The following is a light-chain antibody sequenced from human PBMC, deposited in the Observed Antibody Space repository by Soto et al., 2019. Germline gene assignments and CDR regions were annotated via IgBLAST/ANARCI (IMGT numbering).Light chain of an antibody. CDR2: GAS. CDR1: QSFSNN. J-gene: IGKJ1*01. Sequence: EIVMTQSPATLSVSPGESVTLSCRASQSFSNNLAWFQQKPGQVPRLLIYGASTRATDVPDRFSGSGSGADFTLTISRLEPEDFAVYYCQQYGSSPPRTFGQGTKVDIK. CDR3: QQYGSSPPRT. V-gene: IGKV3-20*01.